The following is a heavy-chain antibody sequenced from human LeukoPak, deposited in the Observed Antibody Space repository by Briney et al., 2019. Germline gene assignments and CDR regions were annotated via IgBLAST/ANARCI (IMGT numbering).Heavy chain of an antibody. V-gene: IGHV3-74*01. CDR3: ARGMHYDLGFDY. D-gene: IGHD3-3*01. J-gene: IGHJ4*02. CDR2: INSGGSST. CDR1: GFTFSSYW. Sequence: PGGSLRLSXAASGFTFSSYWMHWVRQAPGKGLVWVSRINSGGSSTRYADSVKGRFTISRDNAKDTLYLQMNSLRAEDTAVYYCARGMHYDLGFDYWGQGTLVTVSS.